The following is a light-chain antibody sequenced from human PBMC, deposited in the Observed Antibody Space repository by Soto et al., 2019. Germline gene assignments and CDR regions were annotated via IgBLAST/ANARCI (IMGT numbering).Light chain of an antibody. J-gene: IGKJ1*01. V-gene: IGKV3-20*01. Sequence: EIVLTQSPGTLSLSPGERATLSCRASQSVSGSYLAWYQQKPGQAPRLLVYGASSRATGIPDRFSGSGSGTVFTLTISRLEPEDFAVYYCQQYGSSPRTFGQGTTVEIK. CDR2: GAS. CDR3: QQYGSSPRT. CDR1: QSVSGSY.